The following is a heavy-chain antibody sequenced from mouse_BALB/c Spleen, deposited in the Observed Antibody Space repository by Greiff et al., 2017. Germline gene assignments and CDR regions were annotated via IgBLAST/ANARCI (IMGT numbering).Heavy chain of an antibody. CDR3: ARVGITSYAMDY. J-gene: IGHJ4*01. Sequence: EVKLVESGGGLVQPGGSLKLSCAASGFTSSSYGMSWVRQTPDKRLELVATINSNGGSTYYPDSVKGRFTISRDNAKNTLYLQMSSLKSEDTAMYYCARVGITSYAMDYWGQGTSVTVSA. V-gene: IGHV5-6-3*01. CDR2: INSNGGST. D-gene: IGHD1-1*01. CDR1: GFTSSSYG.